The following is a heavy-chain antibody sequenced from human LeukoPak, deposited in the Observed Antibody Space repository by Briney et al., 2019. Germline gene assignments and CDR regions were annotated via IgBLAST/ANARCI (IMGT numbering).Heavy chain of an antibody. J-gene: IGHJ4*02. Sequence: SETLSLTCIVSGGSISSGDYYRSWIRQPPGKGLEWIGYINHSGSTYYKPSLKSRVTISVDRSKNHFSLSLSYVTAADTAVYYCAREEGGAAGKGFDYWGQGTPVTVSS. CDR3: AREEGGAAGKGFDY. D-gene: IGHD6-13*01. V-gene: IGHV4-30-2*01. CDR1: GGSISSGDYY. CDR2: INHSGST.